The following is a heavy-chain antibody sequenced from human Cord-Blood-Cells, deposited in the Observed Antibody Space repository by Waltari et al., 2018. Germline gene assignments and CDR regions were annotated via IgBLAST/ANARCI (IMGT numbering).Heavy chain of an antibody. CDR2: INHSGST. V-gene: IGHV4-34*01. D-gene: IGHD6-13*01. CDR3: ARGREKSALIIAAAGTLDY. CDR1: GGSFSGYY. J-gene: IGHJ4*02. Sequence: QVQLQQWGAGLLKPSETLSLTCAVYGGSFSGYYWSWIRQPPGKGLEWIGEINHSGSTKYNPSLKSRVTISVDTSKNQFSLKLSSVTAADTAVYYCARGREKSALIIAAAGTLDYWGQGTLVTVSS.